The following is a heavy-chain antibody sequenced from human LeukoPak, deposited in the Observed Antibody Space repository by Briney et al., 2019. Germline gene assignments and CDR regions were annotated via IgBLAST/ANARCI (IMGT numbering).Heavy chain of an antibody. CDR3: AKDRWFGELFSPFDY. Sequence: GGSLRLSCAASGFTFSHYAIYWVRQAPGKGLEWVSGMSSSGNTTYYADSVKGRFTISRDNSKNTLYLQMNSLRAEDTAVYYCAKDRWFGELFSPFDYWGQGTLVTVSS. CDR2: MSSSGNTT. J-gene: IGHJ4*02. CDR1: GFTFSHYA. D-gene: IGHD3-10*01. V-gene: IGHV3-23*01.